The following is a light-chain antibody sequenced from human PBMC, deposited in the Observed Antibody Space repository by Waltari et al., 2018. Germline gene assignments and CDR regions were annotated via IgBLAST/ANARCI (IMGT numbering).Light chain of an antibody. CDR3: STYSPSGTPYV. J-gene: IGLJ1*01. CDR1: SGDIGRHNF. Sequence: QSALTQPASVSGSPGQSITISCTGSSGDIGRHNFSSWYQQHPGKAPRLMIFDVSNRPSGVSDRFSGSKSGNAASLTISGLQAEDEADYYCSTYSPSGTPYVFGTGTEVTVL. V-gene: IGLV2-14*03. CDR2: DVS.